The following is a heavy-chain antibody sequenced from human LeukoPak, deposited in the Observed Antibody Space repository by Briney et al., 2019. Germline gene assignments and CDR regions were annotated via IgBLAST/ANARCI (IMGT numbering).Heavy chain of an antibody. Sequence: GASVKVSCKTSGYTFTSYYIHWVRQAPGQGLEWMGIINPIGGTTDYPQKFQGRVTMTRDTATSTVYMELSSLSPEDTAVYYCARVGVVINYWFDPWGQGTLVTVSS. CDR2: INPIGGTT. D-gene: IGHD3-3*01. J-gene: IGHJ5*02. CDR1: GYTFTSYY. CDR3: ARVGVVINYWFDP. V-gene: IGHV1-46*01.